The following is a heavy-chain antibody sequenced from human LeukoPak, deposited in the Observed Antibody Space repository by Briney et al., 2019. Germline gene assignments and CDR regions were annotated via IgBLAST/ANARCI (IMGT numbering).Heavy chain of an antibody. CDR1: GTSIRSSSMY. CDR3: ARHVAYYYDSSGYPDF. V-gene: IGHV4-39*01. CDR2: AYYTGST. Sequence: SETLSLTCTVSGTSIRSSSMYWGWIRQPPGKGLEWLGSAYYTGSTFHNPSLKRRVTIPVDTSKNQFSLRLTSVTAADTAIYYCARHVAYYYDSSGYPDFWGQGTLVTVSS. J-gene: IGHJ4*02. D-gene: IGHD3-22*01.